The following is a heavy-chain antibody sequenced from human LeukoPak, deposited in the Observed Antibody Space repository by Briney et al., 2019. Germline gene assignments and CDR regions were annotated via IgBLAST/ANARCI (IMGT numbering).Heavy chain of an antibody. V-gene: IGHV3-74*01. CDR3: ARGRWLQPDNWFDP. CDR1: GFTFSSYW. Sequence: GGSLRLSCAASGFTFSSYWMHWVRQAPGKGLVWVSRINSDGTSTSYADSVKGRFTISRDNAKNTLHLQMNSLRDEDTAVHYCARGRWLQPDNWFDPWGQGTLVTVSS. D-gene: IGHD5-24*01. J-gene: IGHJ5*02. CDR2: INSDGTST.